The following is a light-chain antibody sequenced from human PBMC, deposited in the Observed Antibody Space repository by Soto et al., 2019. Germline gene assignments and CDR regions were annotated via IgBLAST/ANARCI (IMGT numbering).Light chain of an antibody. J-gene: IGLJ1*01. CDR3: AVWDDSLNGYV. CDR1: SSNIGSNT. CDR2: SNN. Sequence: QSVLTQPPSASGTPGQRGTISCSGSSSNIGSNTVNWYQHLPRAAPKLLIQSNNQRPSGVPDRFSGSQSGTSASLAISGLQSDDEADYYCAVWDDSLNGYVFSTGTTLTVL. V-gene: IGLV1-44*01.